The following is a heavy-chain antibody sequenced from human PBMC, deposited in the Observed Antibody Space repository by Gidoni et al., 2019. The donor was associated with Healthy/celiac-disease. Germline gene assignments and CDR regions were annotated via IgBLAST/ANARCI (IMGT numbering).Heavy chain of an antibody. CDR3: ARAIATAGVYRY. V-gene: IGHV4-34*01. CDR2: INHSGST. D-gene: IGHD6-13*01. Sequence: QVQLQQWGAGLLKPSETLSLTCAVYGGSFSGYYWTWIRQPPGKGLEWIGEINHSGSTNYNPSLKSRVIISVDTSKNQFFLKLSSVTAADTAVYYCARAIATAGVYRYWGQGTLVTVSS. J-gene: IGHJ4*02. CDR1: GGSFSGYY.